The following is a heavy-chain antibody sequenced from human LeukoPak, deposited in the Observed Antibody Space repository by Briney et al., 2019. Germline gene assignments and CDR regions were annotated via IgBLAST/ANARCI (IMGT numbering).Heavy chain of an antibody. V-gene: IGHV1-2*02. J-gene: IGHJ4*02. D-gene: IGHD3-10*01. CDR3: ARPAYYYGAGSSPY. CDR1: GYIFSDYY. CDR2: INPNSGDT. Sequence: GASVKVSCKASGYIFSDYYIHWVRQAPGQGLEWMGWINPNSGDTNYAQRFQGRVTMTRDTPINTAYMELSMLTSDDTAVYYCARPAYYYGAGSSPYCGQGSLVTVSS.